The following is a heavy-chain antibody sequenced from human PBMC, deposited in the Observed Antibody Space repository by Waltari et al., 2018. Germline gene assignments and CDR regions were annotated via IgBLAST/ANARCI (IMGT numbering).Heavy chain of an antibody. CDR3: ARIPAWYGEILNY. J-gene: IGHJ4*02. Sequence: QVQLLQSGDEVKKPGASVKVSCQPSGYTFTGYYMHWLRQAPGQGLEWMGRINPNSGGTDYAQKFLGRVTMTRDTSTSTAYMELSSLTSDDTAVYYCARIPAWYGEILNYWGQGTLVTVSS. V-gene: IGHV1-2*06. D-gene: IGHD3-10*01. CDR1: GYTFTGYY. CDR2: INPNSGGT.